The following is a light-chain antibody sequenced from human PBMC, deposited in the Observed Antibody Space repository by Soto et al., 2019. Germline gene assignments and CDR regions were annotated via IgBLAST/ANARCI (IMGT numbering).Light chain of an antibody. CDR3: QQYNTLNT. CDR1: QNVNSN. Sequence: EIAMTQSPATLSVSPGQRATLSCRASQNVNSNLAWYQQKPGHAPSLLMDNVSTRATGFPARFSGSGSGTEFTLTISSLQSEDSAIYYCQQYNTLNTFGQGTKLEIK. J-gene: IGKJ2*01. V-gene: IGKV3-15*01. CDR2: NVS.